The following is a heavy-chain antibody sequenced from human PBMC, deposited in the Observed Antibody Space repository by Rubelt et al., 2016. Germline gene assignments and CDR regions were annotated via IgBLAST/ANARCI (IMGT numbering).Heavy chain of an antibody. V-gene: IGHV3-11*01. CDR3: ARGRVGSVSGIDY. CDR2: ISFDGDLT. CDR1: GFIFSDSY. D-gene: IGHD1-26*01. J-gene: IGHJ4*02. Sequence: GFIFSDSYLSWIRKASGQGLAWLSYISFDGDLTFYAASVKGRFSVSRDNANTSLYLQMNSPRAEYTAMYYCARGRVGSVSGIDYWGQGTRVTVSS.